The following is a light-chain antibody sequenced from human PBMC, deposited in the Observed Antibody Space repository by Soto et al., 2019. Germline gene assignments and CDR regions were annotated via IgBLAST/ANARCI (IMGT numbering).Light chain of an antibody. Sequence: QSVLTQPPSVSGTPGQRVTISCSGSRSNIGGNTVNWYQQLPGTAPKPVVYNNNQRPSGVPDRFSGSKSGTSASLAISGLQSEDEGDYYCASWDGSLKGWVFGGGTKLTV. CDR1: RSNIGGNT. J-gene: IGLJ3*02. CDR2: NNN. V-gene: IGLV1-44*01. CDR3: ASWDGSLKGWV.